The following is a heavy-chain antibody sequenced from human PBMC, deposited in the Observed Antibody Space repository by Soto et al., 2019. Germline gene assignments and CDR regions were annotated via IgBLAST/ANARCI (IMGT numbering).Heavy chain of an antibody. CDR3: ARETLVEEDGMDV. CDR2: VSAYNGNT. D-gene: IGHD2-15*01. CDR1: GYTFTSYG. J-gene: IGHJ6*02. V-gene: IGHV1-18*04. Sequence: ASVKVSCKASGYTFTSYGISWLRQAPGQGLEWMGWVSAYNGNTNYAQKLQGRVTMTTDTSTSTAYMELRSLRSDDTAVYYCARETLVEEDGMDVWGQGTTVTVSS.